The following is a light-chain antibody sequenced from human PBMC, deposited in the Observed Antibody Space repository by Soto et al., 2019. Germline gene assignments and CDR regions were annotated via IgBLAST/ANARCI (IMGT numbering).Light chain of an antibody. CDR2: DVS. J-gene: IGLJ1*01. CDR1: SSDVGGYNY. V-gene: IGLV2-14*01. CDR3: TSYTSSSPYV. Sequence: QSALTQPASVSGSPGQSITISCTGTSSDVGGYNYVSWYQQHPGKAPKLMIYDVSNRPSGVSNRFSGSKSGNTASLTISGPQAEDEVNYYCTSYTSSSPYVFGPGTKLTAL.